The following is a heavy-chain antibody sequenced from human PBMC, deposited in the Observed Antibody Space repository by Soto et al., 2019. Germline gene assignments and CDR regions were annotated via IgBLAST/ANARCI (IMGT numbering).Heavy chain of an antibody. Sequence: QVQLVQSGAEVKKPGASVKVSCKASGYTFTGYYMHWVRQAPGQGLEWMGWINPNSGGTNYGQKFQGRVTMTRDTSISTAYMELSRLRSDDTAVYYCARDLYSRSHGSEYYYGMDFWGQGTTVTVSS. J-gene: IGHJ6*02. CDR3: ARDLYSRSHGSEYYYGMDF. D-gene: IGHD6-6*01. V-gene: IGHV1-2*02. CDR1: GYTFTGYY. CDR2: INPNSGGT.